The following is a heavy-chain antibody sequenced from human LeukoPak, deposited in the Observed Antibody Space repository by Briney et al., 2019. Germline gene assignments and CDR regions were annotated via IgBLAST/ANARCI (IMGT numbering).Heavy chain of an antibody. Sequence: SVKVSCKASGGTFSSYAISWVRQAPGQGLEWMGRIIPILGIANYAQKFQGRVTITADKSSSTAYMELSSLRSEDTAVYYCARDCSSTSCYLRYYYGMDVWGQGTTVTVSS. CDR3: ARDCSSTSCYLRYYYGMDV. J-gene: IGHJ6*02. D-gene: IGHD2-2*01. V-gene: IGHV1-69*04. CDR1: GGTFSSYA. CDR2: IIPILGIA.